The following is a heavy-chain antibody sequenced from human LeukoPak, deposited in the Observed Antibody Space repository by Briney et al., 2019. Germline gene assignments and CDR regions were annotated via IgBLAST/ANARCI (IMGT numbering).Heavy chain of an antibody. CDR3: ASAYCGGDCYTGWGDDI. V-gene: IGHV3-21*01. J-gene: IGHJ3*02. CDR1: GFTFSSYS. Sequence: GGSLRLSCAASGFTFSSYSMNWVRQAPGKGLEWVPSISSSSSYIYYADSVKGRFTISRDNAKNSLYLQMNSLRAEDTAVYYCASAYCGGDCYTGWGDDIWGQGTMVTVSS. CDR2: ISSSSSYI. D-gene: IGHD2-21*02.